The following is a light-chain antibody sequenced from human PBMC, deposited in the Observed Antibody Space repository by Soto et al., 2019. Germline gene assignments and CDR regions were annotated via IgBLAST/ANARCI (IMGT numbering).Light chain of an antibody. CDR3: SSYTSSSTRV. V-gene: IGLV2-14*01. CDR2: DVS. J-gene: IGLJ2*01. CDR1: SSDVGGYNY. Sequence: QSALTQPASVSGSPGQSITISCTGTSSDVGGYNYVSWYQQHPGKAPKLMIYDVSNRPSGVSNRFSGSKSSNTASLTISGLKAEDEADYYCSSYTSSSTRVFGGGTKLTVL.